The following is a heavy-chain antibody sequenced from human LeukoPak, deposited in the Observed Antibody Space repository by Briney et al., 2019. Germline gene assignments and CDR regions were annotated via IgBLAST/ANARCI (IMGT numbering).Heavy chain of an antibody. CDR2: IKQDGSEK. CDR3: ARGPGGSSSWYRDWFDP. J-gene: IGHJ5*02. Sequence: GGSLRLSCAASGFTFSSYWMSWVRQAPGKGLEWVANIKQDGSEKYYVDSVKGRFTISRDNAKNSLYLQMNSLRAEDTAVYYCARGPGGSSSWYRDWFDPWGQGTLVTVSS. D-gene: IGHD6-13*01. CDR1: GFTFSSYW. V-gene: IGHV3-7*01.